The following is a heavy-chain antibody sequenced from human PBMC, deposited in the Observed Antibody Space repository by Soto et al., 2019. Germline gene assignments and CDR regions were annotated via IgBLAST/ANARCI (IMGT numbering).Heavy chain of an antibody. J-gene: IGHJ4*02. CDR3: AKAAFGGASDY. CDR1: GFTFSSYA. D-gene: IGHD3-3*01. V-gene: IGHV3-23*01. Sequence: EVQLLESGGGLAQPGGSLPLSCAASGFTFSSYAMHWVRQAPGRGLEWVSTISGSGTNIYYADSVQGRVIISRDNSQNTRFLQMSSLRVEDAAKYYCAKAAFGGASDYWGEGTQVTVSS. CDR2: ISGSGTNI.